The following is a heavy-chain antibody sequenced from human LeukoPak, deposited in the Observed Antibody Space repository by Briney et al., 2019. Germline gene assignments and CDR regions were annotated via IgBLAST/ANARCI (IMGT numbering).Heavy chain of an antibody. CDR2: IIPIFGTA. Sequence: SVKVSCKASGGTFSSYAISWVRQAPGQGLEWMGRIIPIFGTANYAQKFQGRVTITTDESTSTAYMELSSLRSDDTAVYYCARLSYCSSTSCYLGYYYYYMDVWGKGTTVTVSS. J-gene: IGHJ6*03. V-gene: IGHV1-69*05. CDR1: GGTFSSYA. D-gene: IGHD2-2*01. CDR3: ARLSYCSSTSCYLGYYYYYMDV.